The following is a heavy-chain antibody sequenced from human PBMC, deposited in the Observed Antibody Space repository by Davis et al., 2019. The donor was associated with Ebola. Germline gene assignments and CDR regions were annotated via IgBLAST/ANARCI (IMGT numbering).Heavy chain of an antibody. Sequence: FQGRVTITRDTSASTAYMELSSLRSEDTAVYYCARDESPQGAAAASWGQGTMVTVSS. D-gene: IGHD6-25*01. J-gene: IGHJ3*01. CDR3: ARDESPQGAAAAS. V-gene: IGHV1-3*01.